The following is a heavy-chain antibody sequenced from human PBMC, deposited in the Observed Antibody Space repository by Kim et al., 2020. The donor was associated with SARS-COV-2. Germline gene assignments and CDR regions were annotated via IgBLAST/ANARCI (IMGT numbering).Heavy chain of an antibody. J-gene: IGHJ3*02. Sequence: SETLSLTCTVSGGSISSGGYYWSWIRQHPGKGLEWIGYIYYSGSTYYNPSLKSRVTISVDTSKNQFSLKLSSVTAADTAVYYCARARRGIVVDAFDIWGQGTMVTVPS. D-gene: IGHD6-19*01. CDR1: GGSISSGGYY. CDR3: ARARRGIVVDAFDI. V-gene: IGHV4-31*03. CDR2: IYYSGST.